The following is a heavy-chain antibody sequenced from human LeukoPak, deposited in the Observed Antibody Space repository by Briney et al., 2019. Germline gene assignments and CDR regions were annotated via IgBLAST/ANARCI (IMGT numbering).Heavy chain of an antibody. J-gene: IGHJ6*02. CDR2: IWSDGSSK. D-gene: IGHD6-13*01. CDR3: ARGQPPSYYDMDV. CDR1: EFTFSSYE. Sequence: AGGSLRLSCAASEFTFSSYEMNWVRQAPGKGLEWVAVIWSDGSSKHYADSVKGRFTISRDNSKNTLYLQMSSLRAEDTALYYCARGQPPSYYDMDVWGQGTTVTVSS. V-gene: IGHV3-33*08.